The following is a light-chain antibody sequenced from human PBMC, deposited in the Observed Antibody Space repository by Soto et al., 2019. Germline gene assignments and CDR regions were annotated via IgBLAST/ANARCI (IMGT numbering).Light chain of an antibody. CDR1: SSDVGGYNY. Sequence: QSALTQPASVSGSPGQSITISCTGTSSDVGGYNYVSWYQHHPGKAPKLMIYEVSNRPSGVSNRFSGSKSGNTASLTISGLQAEDEGDYYCSSYTSSSTLYVFGTGTKLTVL. V-gene: IGLV2-14*01. CDR2: EVS. J-gene: IGLJ1*01. CDR3: SSYTSSSTLYV.